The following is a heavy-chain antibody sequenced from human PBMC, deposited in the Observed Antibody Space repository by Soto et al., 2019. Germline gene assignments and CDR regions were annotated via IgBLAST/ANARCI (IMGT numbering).Heavy chain of an antibody. D-gene: IGHD1-1*01. Sequence: PGWSLRLSCATSVFTFISDWMHWVRQAPGKGLVWVSRINKDGSYKNYADFVEGRFTISRDDAKSELYLQMDRLRAEDTAVYYCARGGLEPFDYLGQGALVTVSS. CDR2: INKDGSYK. J-gene: IGHJ4*02. V-gene: IGHV3-74*01. CDR1: VFTFISDW. CDR3: ARGGLEPFDY.